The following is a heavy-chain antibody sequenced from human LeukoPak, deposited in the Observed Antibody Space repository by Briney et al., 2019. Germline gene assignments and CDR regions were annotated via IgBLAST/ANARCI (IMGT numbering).Heavy chain of an antibody. CDR1: GFTFSRYW. Sequence: PGGSLRLSCAASGFTFSRYWMSWVRQAPGKGLEWVANIKQDGSEKYYVDSVKGRLTISRDNAKNSLYLQMNSLRAEDTALYYCAKGFGELLIYNWFDPWGQGTLVTVSS. CDR3: AKGFGELLIYNWFDP. J-gene: IGHJ5*02. D-gene: IGHD3-10*01. CDR2: IKQDGSEK. V-gene: IGHV3-7*03.